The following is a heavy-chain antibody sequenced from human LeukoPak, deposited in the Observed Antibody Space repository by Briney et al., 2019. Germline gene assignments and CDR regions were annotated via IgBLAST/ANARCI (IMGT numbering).Heavy chain of an antibody. CDR1: GYTLTSYS. CDR3: ASPERLDY. J-gene: IGHJ4*02. D-gene: IGHD1-1*01. CDR2: ISAYNGNT. V-gene: IGHV1-18*01. Sequence: ASVKVSCKASGYTLTSYSISWVRQAPGQGLEWMGWISAYNGNTDLAQKLQGRVTMTTDTSTSTAYMELRSLRSDDTAVYYCASPERLDYWGQGTLVTVSS.